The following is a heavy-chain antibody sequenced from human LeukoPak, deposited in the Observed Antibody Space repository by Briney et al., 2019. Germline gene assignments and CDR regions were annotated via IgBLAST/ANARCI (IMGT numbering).Heavy chain of an antibody. J-gene: IGHJ4*02. Sequence: ASVKVSCKASGYTFTGYYMHWLRQAPGQGLEWMGWINPNSGGTNYAQKFQGRVTMTRNTSISTAYMELSSLRSEDTAVYYCARGDNWNDPFDYWGQGTLVTVSS. D-gene: IGHD1-20*01. V-gene: IGHV1-2*02. CDR1: GYTFTGYY. CDR2: INPNSGGT. CDR3: ARGDNWNDPFDY.